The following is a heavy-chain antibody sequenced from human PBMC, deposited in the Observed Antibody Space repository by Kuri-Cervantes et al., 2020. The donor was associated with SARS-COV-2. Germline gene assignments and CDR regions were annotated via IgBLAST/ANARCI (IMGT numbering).Heavy chain of an antibody. D-gene: IGHD3-3*01. Sequence: LSLTCAASGFTFSSYSMNWVRQAPGKGLEWVSSISSSSSYIYYADSVKGRFTISRDNAKKSVFLQMNSLRAEDTAVYYCARELNDFWSGRRKDYWGQGTLVTVSS. CDR2: ISSSSSYI. CDR3: ARELNDFWSGRRKDY. CDR1: GFTFSSYS. J-gene: IGHJ4*02. V-gene: IGHV3-21*01.